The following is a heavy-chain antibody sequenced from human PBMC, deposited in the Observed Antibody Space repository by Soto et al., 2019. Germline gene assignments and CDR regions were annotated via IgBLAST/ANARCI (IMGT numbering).Heavy chain of an antibody. CDR2: IYPGDSDV. CDR1: GYRFTDHW. Sequence: GESLKISCKGSGYRFTDHWIGWVRQMPGKGLEWMGVIYPGDSDVRITPSFQGQVTISVDKSINTAYLQWSRLKASDTAFYYCATRHSSPSYDFWGQGTLVTVSS. D-gene: IGHD6-6*01. CDR3: ATRHSSPSYDF. J-gene: IGHJ4*02. V-gene: IGHV5-51*01.